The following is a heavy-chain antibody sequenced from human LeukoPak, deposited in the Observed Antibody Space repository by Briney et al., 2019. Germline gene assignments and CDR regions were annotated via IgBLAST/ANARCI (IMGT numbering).Heavy chain of an antibody. CDR1: GSIFTSYW. Sequence: GASLKISCQGSGSIFTSYWISWVRQLPGKGLEWMGRIDPSDSYTNYSPSFQGHVTISADKSISTAYLQWSSLKASDTAMYYCARHAYCGGDCYSNYWGQGTLVTVSS. D-gene: IGHD2-21*02. CDR3: ARHAYCGGDCYSNY. V-gene: IGHV5-10-1*01. CDR2: IDPSDSYT. J-gene: IGHJ4*02.